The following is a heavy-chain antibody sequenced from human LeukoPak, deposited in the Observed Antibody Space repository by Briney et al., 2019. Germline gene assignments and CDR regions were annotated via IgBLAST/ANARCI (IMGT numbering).Heavy chain of an antibody. J-gene: IGHJ4*02. CDR3: ARPLGGYHYSVFDF. CDR1: GFTFSSYW. V-gene: IGHV3-7*01. D-gene: IGHD3-16*01. Sequence: GGSLRLSCAASGFTFSSYWMSWVRQAPGKGLEWVANIKEDGSEKDYADSMKGRFTISRDNAKNSLFLQMNSLRAEDTAVYYCARPLGGYHYSVFDFWGQGTLVTVSS. CDR2: IKEDGSEK.